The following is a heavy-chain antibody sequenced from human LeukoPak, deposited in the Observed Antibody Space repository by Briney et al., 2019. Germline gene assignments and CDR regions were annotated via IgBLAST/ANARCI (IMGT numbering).Heavy chain of an antibody. CDR1: GFTFTDYY. CDR3: ARDGYGDYGDAFDI. Sequence: GGSLRLSCAASGFTFTDYYMTWIRQAPGKGLEWVSSISSSSSYIYYADSVKGRFTISRDNAKNSLYLQMNSLRAEDTAVYYCARDGYGDYGDAFDIWGQGTMVTVSS. CDR2: ISSSSSYI. D-gene: IGHD4-17*01. V-gene: IGHV3-11*06. J-gene: IGHJ3*02.